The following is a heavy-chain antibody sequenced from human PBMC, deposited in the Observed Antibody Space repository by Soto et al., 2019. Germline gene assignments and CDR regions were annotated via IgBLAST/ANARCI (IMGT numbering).Heavy chain of an antibody. CDR3: ARGGYGMVVAATLDY. D-gene: IGHD2-15*01. J-gene: IGHJ4*02. Sequence: PSETLSLTCAVYGGSFSGYYWSWIRQPPGKGLEWIGEINHSGSTNYNPSLKGRVTISVDTSKNQFSLKLSSVTAADTAVYYCARGGYGMVVAATLDYWGQGTLVT. V-gene: IGHV4-34*01. CDR1: GGSFSGYY. CDR2: INHSGST.